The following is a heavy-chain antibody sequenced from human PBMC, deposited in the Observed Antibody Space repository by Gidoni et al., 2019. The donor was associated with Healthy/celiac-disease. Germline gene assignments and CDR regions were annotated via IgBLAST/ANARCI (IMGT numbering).Heavy chain of an antibody. CDR1: GFPFSSSS. Sequence: EVQLVESGGGLVKPGGSLRLPCAASGFPFSSSSMTWVRQAPGKGLEWVSSISSSSSYIYYADSVKGRFTISRDNAKNSLYLQMNSLRAEDTAVYYCARADYDFWSGYYLKEAPDYWGQGTLVTVSS. CDR3: ARADYDFWSGYYLKEAPDY. J-gene: IGHJ4*02. V-gene: IGHV3-21*01. D-gene: IGHD3-3*01. CDR2: ISSSSSYI.